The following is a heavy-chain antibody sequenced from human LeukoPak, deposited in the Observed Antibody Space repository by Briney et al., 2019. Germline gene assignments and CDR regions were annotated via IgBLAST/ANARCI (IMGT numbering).Heavy chain of an antibody. CDR2: INHSGST. J-gene: IGHJ4*02. D-gene: IGHD1-1*01. CDR3: ARDDSTDDPFDY. Sequence: SETLSLTCAVYGGSFSGYYWSWIRQPPGKGLEWIGEINHSGSTNYNPSLKSRVTMSVDTSKNQFSLNLNSMTAADTAVYYCARDDSTDDPFDYWGQGTLVTVSS. CDR1: GGSFSGYY. V-gene: IGHV4-34*01.